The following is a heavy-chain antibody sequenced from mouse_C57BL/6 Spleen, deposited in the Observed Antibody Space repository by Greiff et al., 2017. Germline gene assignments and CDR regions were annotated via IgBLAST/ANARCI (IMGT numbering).Heavy chain of an antibody. CDR1: GYSFTGYY. CDR3: ARWGPNYFDY. Sequence: EVQLQQSGPELVKPGASVKISCKASGYSFTGYYMNWVKQSPEKSLEWIGEINPSTGGTTYNQKFKAKATLTVDTSSSTAYMQLKSLTSEDSAVYYCARWGPNYFDYWGQGTTLTVSS. CDR2: INPSTGGT. D-gene: IGHD6-5*01. V-gene: IGHV1-42*01. J-gene: IGHJ2*01.